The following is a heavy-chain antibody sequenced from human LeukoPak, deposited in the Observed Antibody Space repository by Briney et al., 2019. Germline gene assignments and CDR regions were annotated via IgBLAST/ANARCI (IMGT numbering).Heavy chain of an antibody. V-gene: IGHV4-59*01. D-gene: IGHD6-6*01. CDR1: GGSISSYY. CDR2: IYYSGST. J-gene: IGHJ4*02. CDR3: ARDSSSSSFDY. Sequence: KASETLSPTCTVSGGSISSYYWSWIRQPPGKGLEWIGYIYYSGSTNYNPSLKSRVTISVDTSKNQFSLKLSSVTAADTAVYYCARDSSSSSFDYWGQGTLVTVSS.